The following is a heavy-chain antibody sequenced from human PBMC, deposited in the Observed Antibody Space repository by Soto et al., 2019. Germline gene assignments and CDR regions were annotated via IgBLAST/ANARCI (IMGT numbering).Heavy chain of an antibody. J-gene: IGHJ4*02. D-gene: IGHD2-21*02. Sequence: QLQLVESGGGVVQPGGSLRLSCAASGFSLSDVDMHWVRQAPGKGLEWLSLIYYDGGGPYYAVSVRGRFTISRDIYRNILFLQMTSLRAEDTALYYWAREWRLRFDSWGKGTRVMVSS. CDR3: AREWRLRFDS. CDR1: GFSLSDVD. CDR2: IYYDGGGP. V-gene: IGHV3-33*08.